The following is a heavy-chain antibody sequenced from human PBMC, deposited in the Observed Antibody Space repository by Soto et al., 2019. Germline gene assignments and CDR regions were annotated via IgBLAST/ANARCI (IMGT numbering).Heavy chain of an antibody. CDR1: RYIFTNYG. Sequence: QVQLVQSGVEVREPGASVKVSCKAVRYIFTNYGVSWVRQAPGQGLEWMGWITTYNGNTEYAQKFQGRVTMTTDASTSTADMELGSLRSDATAIYYCARALTGYGMDVWGQGTTVTVSS. CDR3: ARALTGYGMDV. V-gene: IGHV1-18*01. J-gene: IGHJ6*02. CDR2: ITTYNGNT.